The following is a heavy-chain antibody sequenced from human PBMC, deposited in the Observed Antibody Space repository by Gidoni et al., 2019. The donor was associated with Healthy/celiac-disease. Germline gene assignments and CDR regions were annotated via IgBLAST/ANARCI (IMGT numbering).Heavy chain of an antibody. J-gene: IGHJ4*02. V-gene: IGHV1-18*01. CDR2: ISDYNGNT. Sequence: QVQLVQSGAAVTKPGASVKVSCKASGYTFTSSGISRVRQAPGQGLEWRGWISDYNGNTNYAQKLQGRVTMTTDTSTSTAYMELRSLRSDDTAVYYCARSIYCGGDCHRPVDYWGQGTLVTVSS. D-gene: IGHD2-21*02. CDR3: ARSIYCGGDCHRPVDY. CDR1: GYTFTSSG.